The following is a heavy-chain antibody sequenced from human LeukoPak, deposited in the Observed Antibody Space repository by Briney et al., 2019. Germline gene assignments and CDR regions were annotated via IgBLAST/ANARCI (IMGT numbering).Heavy chain of an antibody. CDR2: IDASDSYT. J-gene: IGHJ4*02. CDR1: GSSSTSYS. V-gene: IGHV5-10-1*01. CDR3: ASHGGEGVNQEFDY. D-gene: IGHD2-8*01. Sequence: TGESLKISCKGSGSSSTSYSITCVRQMPGKGLEWMGRIDASDSYTNYSPSFQRHVTISADKSSSSAYLQWSSLKASDTAIYYGASHGGEGVNQEFDYWGQGTLVTVSS.